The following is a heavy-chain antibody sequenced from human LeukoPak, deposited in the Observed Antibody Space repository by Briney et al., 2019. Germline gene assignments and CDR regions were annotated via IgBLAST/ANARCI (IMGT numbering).Heavy chain of an antibody. V-gene: IGHV1-2*06. D-gene: IGHD2-15*01. CDR3: ASVYCSGGSCYSRPLSYYYYGMDV. CDR1: GYTFTGYY. Sequence: GASVKVSCKASGYTFTGYYMHWVRQAPGQGLEWMGRINPNSGGTNYAQKFQGRVTMTRDTSISTAYMELSRLRSDDTAVYYCASVYCSGGSCYSRPLSYYYYGMDVWGQGTTVTVSS. CDR2: INPNSGGT. J-gene: IGHJ6*02.